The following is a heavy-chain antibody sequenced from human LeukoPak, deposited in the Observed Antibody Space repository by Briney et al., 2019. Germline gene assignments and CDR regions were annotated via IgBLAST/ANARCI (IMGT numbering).Heavy chain of an antibody. CDR3: ARSSGYDYSIDF. D-gene: IGHD5-12*01. J-gene: IGHJ4*02. CDR2: IYYSGGT. Sequence: SETLSLTCAVSGGSINSGGYSWSWIRQPPGKGLEWIGYIYYSGGTFYKPSLKSRVTISLDRSKKQFPLKLSSVTAADTAVYYCARSSGYDYSIDFWGQGTLVTVSS. CDR1: GGSINSGGYS. V-gene: IGHV4-30-2*01.